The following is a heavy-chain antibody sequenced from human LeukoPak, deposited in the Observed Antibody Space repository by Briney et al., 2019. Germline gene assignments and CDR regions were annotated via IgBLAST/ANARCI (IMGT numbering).Heavy chain of an antibody. Sequence: GGSLRLSWTGSGFTFGAHSMAWVSQAPGKGPEWVGFIRGKAYGGATGYTASVKGRFTISRDDSKSIDYLQMNSLRTEDTAVYYCICLTDPFDYWGQGTLVTVSS. J-gene: IGHJ4*02. V-gene: IGHV3-49*04. CDR1: GFTFGAHS. CDR3: ICLTDPFDY. CDR2: IRGKAYGGAT.